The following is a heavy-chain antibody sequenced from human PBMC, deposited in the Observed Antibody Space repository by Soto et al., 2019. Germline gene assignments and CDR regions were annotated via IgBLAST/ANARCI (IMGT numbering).Heavy chain of an antibody. CDR1: GFTFSSYW. Sequence: GGSLRLSCAASGFTFSSYWMSWVRQAPGKGLEWVANIKQDGSEKYYVDSVKGRFTISRDNAKNSLYLQMSSLRAEDTAVYYCARDVNSGYSAFAFDIWGQGKMVTVSS. V-gene: IGHV3-7*01. CDR3: ARDVNSGYSAFAFDI. J-gene: IGHJ3*02. CDR2: IKQDGSEK. D-gene: IGHD5-12*01.